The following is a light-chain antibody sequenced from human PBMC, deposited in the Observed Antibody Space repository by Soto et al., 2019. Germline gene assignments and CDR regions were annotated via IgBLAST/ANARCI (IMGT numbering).Light chain of an antibody. V-gene: IGKV1-9*01. CDR2: AAS. J-gene: IGKJ3*01. CDR3: QQLNSYPCT. CDR1: QGISSY. Sequence: DIQLTQSPSFLSASVGDRVTITCRASQGISSYLAWYQQKPGKAPKLLIYAASTLQSGVPSRFSGSGSGTEFTLTIRSLQPEDFATYYCQQLNSYPCTFGPGTKVEIK.